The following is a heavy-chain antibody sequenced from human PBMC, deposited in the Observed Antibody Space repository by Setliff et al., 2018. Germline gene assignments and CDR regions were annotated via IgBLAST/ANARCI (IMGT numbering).Heavy chain of an antibody. CDR2: VSYRGNA. Sequence: SETLSLTCSVSGGPIISTNFHHYWGWIRQSPGEGLEWIGTVSYRGNAFYNPSLAGRATISLDTSKNQFSLKLSPVTAADTAVYYCASTPDGDLYYNFWSGYYLTLDYWGQGTLVTVSS. V-gene: IGHV4-39*07. D-gene: IGHD3-3*01. CDR3: ASTPDGDLYYNFWSGYYLTLDY. J-gene: IGHJ4*02. CDR1: GGPIISTNFHHY.